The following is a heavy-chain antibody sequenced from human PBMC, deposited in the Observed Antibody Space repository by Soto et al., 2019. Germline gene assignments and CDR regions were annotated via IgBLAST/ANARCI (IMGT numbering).Heavy chain of an antibody. V-gene: IGHV3-23*01. CDR3: AKDIAYCSFGSCFRGRSAFDI. CDR1: GVTFGSYA. CDR2: ISGSGGST. D-gene: IGHD2-15*01. Sequence: PGGSLRLSCAASGVTFGSYAMSWVRQGPGKGLEWVSAISGSGGSTYYADSVKGRFTISRDNSKNTLYLQMNSLRAEDTAVYYCAKDIAYCSFGSCFRGRSAFDIPGQRTIVPVSS. J-gene: IGHJ3*02.